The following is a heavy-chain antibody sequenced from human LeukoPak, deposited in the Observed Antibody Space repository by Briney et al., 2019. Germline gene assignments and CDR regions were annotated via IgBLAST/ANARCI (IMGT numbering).Heavy chain of an antibody. CDR1: GYTFTSYY. CDR3: ARQYSSPSNSDFDY. CDR2: INPSSGGT. D-gene: IGHD6-13*01. Sequence: ASVKVSCKASGYTFTSYYMHWVRQAPGQGLEWMGRINPSSGGTNYAQKFQGRVTMTRDTSISTAYMELSRLRSDDTAVYYCARQYSSPSNSDFDYWGQGTLVTVSS. J-gene: IGHJ4*02. V-gene: IGHV1-2*06.